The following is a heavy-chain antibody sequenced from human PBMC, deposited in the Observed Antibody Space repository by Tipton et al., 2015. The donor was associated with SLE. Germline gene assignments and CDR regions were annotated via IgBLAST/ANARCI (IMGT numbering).Heavy chain of an antibody. CDR3: ARGGAVAGALGY. Sequence: SLRISCAASGFTFRNYWLHWFRQSLGKGLVWGSRINSDGSDASRTRYADSVKGRFTIARDNAKNTLYLQMNSLRAEDTAVHYCARGGAVAGALGYRGQGTLVTVSS. CDR2: INSDGSDASRT. CDR1: GFTFRNYW. D-gene: IGHD6-19*01. J-gene: IGHJ4*02. V-gene: IGHV3-74*01.